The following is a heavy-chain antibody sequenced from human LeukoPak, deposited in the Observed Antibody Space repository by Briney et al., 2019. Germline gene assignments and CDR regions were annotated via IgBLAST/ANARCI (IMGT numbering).Heavy chain of an antibody. CDR1: GYTFTSYD. CDR3: AREVGVSQWEPGY. Sequence: ASVKVSCKASGYTFTSYDINWVRQATGQGLEWMGWMNPNSGNTGYAQKFQGRVTITRNTSISTAYMELSSLRSEDTAVYYCAREVGVSQWEPGYWGPGTLVTVSS. V-gene: IGHV1-8*03. D-gene: IGHD1-26*01. J-gene: IGHJ4*02. CDR2: MNPNSGNT.